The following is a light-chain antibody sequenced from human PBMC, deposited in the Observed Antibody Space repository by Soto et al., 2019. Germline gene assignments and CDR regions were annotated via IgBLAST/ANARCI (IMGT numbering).Light chain of an antibody. Sequence: EMVMTQSPATLSVSPGERVTLSCRASESVHRNLAWYQQKPGQGPSLLIYYASTRATGVPDRFTGSGSGTDFTLTISSLQSEYFGVYHCQHYINWPPTFGPGTKVEIK. CDR3: QHYINWPPT. CDR2: YAS. V-gene: IGKV3-15*01. J-gene: IGKJ3*01. CDR1: ESVHRN.